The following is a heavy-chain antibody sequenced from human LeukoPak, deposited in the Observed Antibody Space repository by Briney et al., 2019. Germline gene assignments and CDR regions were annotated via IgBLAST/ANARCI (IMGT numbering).Heavy chain of an antibody. D-gene: IGHD6-13*01. V-gene: IGHV3-73*01. CDR1: GFTFSGSA. CDR2: IRSKANTYAT. Sequence: GGSLRLPCAASGFTFSGSAMHWVRQASGKGVEWVGRIRSKANTYATAYAASVKGRFSISRDDSKNTAYLQLNSLKTEDTAVYYCSAAVGTDFYDYGMDVWGQGTTVTVSS. J-gene: IGHJ6*02. CDR3: SAAVGTDFYDYGMDV.